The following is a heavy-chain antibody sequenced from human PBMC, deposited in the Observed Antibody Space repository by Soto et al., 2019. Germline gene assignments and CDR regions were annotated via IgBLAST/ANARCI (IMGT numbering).Heavy chain of an antibody. D-gene: IGHD4-17*01. J-gene: IGHJ4*02. V-gene: IGHV3-30*18. CDR3: AKDDYGDYGDFDY. CDR2: ISYDGSNK. Sequence: ESVGGVVQPGRSLRLSCAASGFTFSSYGMHWVRQAPGKGLEWVAVISYDGSNKYYADSVKGRFTISRDNSKNTLYLQMNSLRAEDTAVYYCAKDDYGDYGDFDYWGQGTLVTVSS. CDR1: GFTFSSYG.